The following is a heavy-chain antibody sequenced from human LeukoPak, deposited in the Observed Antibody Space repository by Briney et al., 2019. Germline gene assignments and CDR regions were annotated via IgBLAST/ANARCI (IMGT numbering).Heavy chain of an antibody. D-gene: IGHD3-10*01. V-gene: IGHV7-4-1*02. CDR1: GYTFTSYA. Sequence: ASVKVSCKASGYTFTSYAMNWVRQAPGQGLEWMGWINTNTGNPTYAQGFTGRFVFSLDTSVSTAYLQISSLKAEDTAVYYCARGRVAGNKRGYNWFDPWGQGTLVTVSS. CDR2: INTNTGNP. CDR3: ARGRVAGNKRGYNWFDP. J-gene: IGHJ5*02.